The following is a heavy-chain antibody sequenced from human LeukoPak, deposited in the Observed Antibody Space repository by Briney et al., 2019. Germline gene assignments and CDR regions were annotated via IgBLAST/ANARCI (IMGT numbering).Heavy chain of an antibody. V-gene: IGHV3-9*01. CDR1: GFTFDDYA. Sequence: AGGSLRLSCAASGFTFDDYAMHWVRQAPGKGLEWVSGISWNSGSIGYADSVKGRFTSSRDNAKNSLYLQMNSLRAEDTAVYYCARPPFAGSGSYFIWGQGTLVTVSS. J-gene: IGHJ4*02. CDR3: ARPPFAGSGSYFI. D-gene: IGHD3-10*01. CDR2: ISWNSGSI.